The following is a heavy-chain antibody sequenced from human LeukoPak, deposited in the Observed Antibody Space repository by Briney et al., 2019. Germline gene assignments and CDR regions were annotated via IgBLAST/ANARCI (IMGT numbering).Heavy chain of an antibody. CDR2: IYHSGST. V-gene: IGHV4-34*01. D-gene: IGHD3-10*01. Sequence: SETLSLTCAVYGGSFSGYYWGWIRQPPGKGLEWIGSIYHSGSTYYNPSLKSRVTISVDMSKNQFSLKLSSVTAADTAVYYCARPSYGGYYYMDVWGKGTTVTISS. CDR3: ARPSYGGYYYMDV. CDR1: GGSFSGYY. J-gene: IGHJ6*03.